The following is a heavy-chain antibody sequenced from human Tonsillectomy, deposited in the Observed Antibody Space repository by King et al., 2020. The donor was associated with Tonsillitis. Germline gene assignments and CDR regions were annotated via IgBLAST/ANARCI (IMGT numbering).Heavy chain of an antibody. Sequence: QLQESGPGLVKPSETLSLTCSVSGGSISGHYWSWIRQPPGKGLEWIGDIYYRGSTNYNPSLKSRLTISLDTSRNQFSLKLSSVTAADTAVYYCARRYYYYYGLDVWGQGTTVTVSS. CDR3: ARRYYYYYGLDV. J-gene: IGHJ6*02. V-gene: IGHV4-59*08. CDR1: GGSISGHY. CDR2: IYYRGST.